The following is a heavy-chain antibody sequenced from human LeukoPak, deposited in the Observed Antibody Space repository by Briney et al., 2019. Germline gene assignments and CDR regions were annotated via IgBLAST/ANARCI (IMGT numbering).Heavy chain of an antibody. CDR2: ISSNGGST. J-gene: IGHJ6*03. Sequence: GGSLRLSCAASGFTFSSYAMHWVRQAPGKGLEYVSAISSNGGSTYYANSVKGRFTISRDNSKNTLYLQMGSLRAEDMAVYYCARDQWELLPGAYYYYYMDVWGKGTTVTVSS. CDR1: GFTFSSYA. D-gene: IGHD1-26*01. CDR3: ARDQWELLPGAYYYYYMDV. V-gene: IGHV3-64*01.